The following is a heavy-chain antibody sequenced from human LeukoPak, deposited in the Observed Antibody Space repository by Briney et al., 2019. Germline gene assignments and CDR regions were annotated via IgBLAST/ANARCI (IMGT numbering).Heavy chain of an antibody. CDR3: ARGDSVYGSGSYYPNWFDP. CDR2: ISSSGSTI. J-gene: IGHJ5*02. V-gene: IGHV3-48*03. Sequence: GGSLRLSCAASGFTFSSYEMNWVRQAPGKGLEWVSYISSSGSTIYYADSVKGRFTISRDNAKNSLYPQMNSLRAEDTAVYYCARGDSVYGSGSYYPNWFDPWGQGTLVTVSS. CDR1: GFTFSSYE. D-gene: IGHD3-10*01.